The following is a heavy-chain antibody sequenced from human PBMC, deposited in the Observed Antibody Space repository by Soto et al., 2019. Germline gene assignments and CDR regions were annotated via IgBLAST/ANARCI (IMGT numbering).Heavy chain of an antibody. CDR2: IYYTGSA. V-gene: IGHV4-39*01. Sequence: NPSETLSLTCTVSASSISGSTDYWDWIRQSPGKGLEWIGSIYYTGSAYYNPSLKSRVTISIDTSKNQFSLNLNSVTAPDTAVYYCARTQTGPTRGSFDMWGQGTMVTVSS. J-gene: IGHJ3*02. D-gene: IGHD1-26*01. CDR1: ASSISGSTDY. CDR3: ARTQTGPTRGSFDM.